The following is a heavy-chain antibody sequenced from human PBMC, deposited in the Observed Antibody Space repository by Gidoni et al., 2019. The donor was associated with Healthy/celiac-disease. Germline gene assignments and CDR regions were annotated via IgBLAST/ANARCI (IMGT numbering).Heavy chain of an antibody. D-gene: IGHD6-13*01. V-gene: IGHV1-3*01. Sequence: QVQLVQSGAEVKKPGASVKVSCKASGYTFTSYAMHWVRQAPGQRLEWMGWINAGNGNTKYSQKFQGRVTITRDTSASTAYMELSSLRSEDTAVYYCAREAGQLVGTGYSSSSPPFDYWGQGTLVTVSS. J-gene: IGHJ4*01. CDR3: AREAGQLVGTGYSSSSPPFDY. CDR2: INAGNGNT. CDR1: GYTFTSYA.